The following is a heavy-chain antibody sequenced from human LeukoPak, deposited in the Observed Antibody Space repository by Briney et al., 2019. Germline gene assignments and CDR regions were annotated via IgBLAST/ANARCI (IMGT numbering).Heavy chain of an antibody. Sequence: SETLSLTCTVSGGSISSYYWSWIRQPAGKGLEWIGRIYTSGSTNYNPSLKSRVTISIDTSKNQFSLKLSSVTAADTAVYYCARGLWFGDENPPYFDYWGQGTLVTVSS. CDR1: GGSISSYY. V-gene: IGHV4-4*07. D-gene: IGHD3-10*01. CDR3: ARGLWFGDENPPYFDY. CDR2: IYTSGST. J-gene: IGHJ4*02.